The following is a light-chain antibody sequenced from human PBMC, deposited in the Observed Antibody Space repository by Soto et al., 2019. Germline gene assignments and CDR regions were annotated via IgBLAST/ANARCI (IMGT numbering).Light chain of an antibody. CDR1: SSDVGRYNY. CDR2: DVS. Sequence: QSALTQPASVSGSPGQLITISCTGTSSDVGRYNYVSWYQHHPGKVPQLMIYDVSNRPSGVSNRFSGSKSGNTASLTISGLQAEDEADYYCSSYTSSNTYVFGTGTKLTVL. J-gene: IGLJ1*01. V-gene: IGLV2-14*03. CDR3: SSYTSSNTYV.